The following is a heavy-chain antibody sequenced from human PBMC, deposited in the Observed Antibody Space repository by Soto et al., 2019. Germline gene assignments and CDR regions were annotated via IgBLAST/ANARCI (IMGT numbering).Heavy chain of an antibody. CDR2: IKSKTDGGTT. D-gene: IGHD6-19*01. J-gene: IGHJ4*02. V-gene: IGHV3-15*01. CDR1: GFTFSNAW. Sequence: GGSLRLSCAASGFTFSNAWMSWVRQAPGKGLEWVGRIKSKTDGGTTDYAAPVKGRFTISRDDSKNTLYLQMNSLKTEDTAVYYCTTREQWLVRDLFDYWGQGTLVTVSS. CDR3: TTREQWLVRDLFDY.